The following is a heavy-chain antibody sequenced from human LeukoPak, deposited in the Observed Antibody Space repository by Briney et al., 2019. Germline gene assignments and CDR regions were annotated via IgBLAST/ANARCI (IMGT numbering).Heavy chain of an antibody. CDR2: INHSGST. D-gene: IGHD2-2*01. J-gene: IGHJ4*02. CDR3: ARDRPGDY. CDR1: GGSFSGYY. V-gene: IGHV4-34*01. Sequence: PSETLSLTCAVYGGSFSGYYCSWIRQPPGKGLEWIGEINHSGSTNYNPSLKSRVTISVDTSKNQFSLKLSSVTAADTAVYYCARDRPGDYWGQGTLVTVSS.